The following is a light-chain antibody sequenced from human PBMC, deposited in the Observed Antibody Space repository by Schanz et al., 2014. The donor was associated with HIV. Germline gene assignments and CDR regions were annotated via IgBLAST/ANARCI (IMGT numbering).Light chain of an antibody. CDR1: QSVNSN. Sequence: EIVMTQSPATLSMSPGERATLSCRAGQSVNSNLAWYQQKPGQAPRLLIYGASTRVTGIPGRFSGSESGTDFTLTINRMEPEDYAVYYCQQYGSPPWTFGQGTKVEVK. V-gene: IGKV3-15*01. CDR3: QQYGSPPWT. CDR2: GAS. J-gene: IGKJ1*01.